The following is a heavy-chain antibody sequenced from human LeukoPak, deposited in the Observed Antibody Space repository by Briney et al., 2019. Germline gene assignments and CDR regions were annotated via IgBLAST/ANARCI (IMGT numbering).Heavy chain of an antibody. D-gene: IGHD5-18*01. CDR2: ISNDGSKK. Sequence: GGSLRLSCAASGFTFSSYGMHWVRQAPGKGLGWVAVISNDGSKKYYADSVKGRFTISRDNSKNTLSPQVSSLRTEDTAVYYCAKDRYSYAFEYSDSWGQGTLVTVSS. CDR1: GFTFSSYG. V-gene: IGHV3-30*18. CDR3: AKDRYSYAFEYSDS. J-gene: IGHJ4*02.